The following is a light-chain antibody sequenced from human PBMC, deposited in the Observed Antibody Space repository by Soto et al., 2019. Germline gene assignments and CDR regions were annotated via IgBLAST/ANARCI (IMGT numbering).Light chain of an antibody. V-gene: IGKV3-15*01. CDR2: GVS. J-gene: IGKJ2*01. CDR3: QQGHDWPLT. Sequence: EIVMTQSPATLSVSPGESATLSCRASQRISGELAWYPQRPGQPPRLLIYGVSTRATGVPDRFSGSGSGSDFTLTISGLQSEDFAVYYCQQGHDWPLTFGQGT. CDR1: QRISGE.